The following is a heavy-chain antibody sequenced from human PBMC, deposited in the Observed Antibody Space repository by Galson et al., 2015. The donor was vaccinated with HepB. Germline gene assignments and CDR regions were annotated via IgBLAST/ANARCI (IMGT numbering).Heavy chain of an antibody. J-gene: IGHJ4*02. CDR3: ARDYRPSYSSSWFRH. CDR2: INPSGGST. CDR1: GYTFTSYY. V-gene: IGHV1-46*01. Sequence: SVKVSCKASGYTFTSYYMHWVRQAPGQGLEWMGIINPSGGSTSYAQKFQGRVTMTRDTSTSTVYMELSSLRSEDTAVYYCARDYRPSYSSSWFRHWGQGTLVTVSS. D-gene: IGHD6-13*01.